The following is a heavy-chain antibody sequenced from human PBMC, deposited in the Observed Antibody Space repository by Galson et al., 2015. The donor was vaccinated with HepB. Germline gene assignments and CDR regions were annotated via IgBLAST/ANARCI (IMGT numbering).Heavy chain of an antibody. CDR3: AILRDSYDRDY. CDR2: IYYSGST. Sequence: SETLSLTCTVSGGSISSSSYYWGWIRQPPGKGLEWIGSIYYSGSTYYNPSLKSRVTISVDTSKNQFSLKLSSVTAADTAVYYCAILRDSYDRDYWGQGTLVTVSS. V-gene: IGHV4-39*01. CDR1: GGSISSSSYY. J-gene: IGHJ4*02. D-gene: IGHD5-18*01.